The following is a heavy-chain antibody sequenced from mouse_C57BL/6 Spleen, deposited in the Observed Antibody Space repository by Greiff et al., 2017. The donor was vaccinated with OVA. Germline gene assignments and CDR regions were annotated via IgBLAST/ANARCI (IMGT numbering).Heavy chain of an antibody. Sequence: EVHLVESGPGLAKPSQTLSLTCSVTGYSITSDYWNWIRNFPGNKLEYMGYISYSGSTYYNPSLKSRISITRDTSKNQYYLQLNSVTTEDTATYYCARRGGIYYDYDGYFDVWGTGTTVTVSS. CDR1: GYSITSDY. D-gene: IGHD2-4*01. CDR3: ARRGGIYYDYDGYFDV. V-gene: IGHV3-8*01. CDR2: ISYSGST. J-gene: IGHJ1*03.